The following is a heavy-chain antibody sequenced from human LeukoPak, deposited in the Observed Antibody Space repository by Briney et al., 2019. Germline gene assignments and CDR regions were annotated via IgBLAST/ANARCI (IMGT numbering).Heavy chain of an antibody. CDR3: AKDLEQSYSGWSTSYNA. V-gene: IGHV3-23*01. CDR1: GFTFSSYA. CDR2: ISSGAGTT. D-gene: IGHD6-19*01. J-gene: IGHJ5*02. Sequence: GGSLRLSCAASGFTFSSYAMSWVRQVPGKRLEWVSAISSGAGTTGYADSVKGRFTISRVNSKSTIYLQMNSLRAEDTAIYYCAKDLEQSYSGWSTSYNAWGQGTLVTVSS.